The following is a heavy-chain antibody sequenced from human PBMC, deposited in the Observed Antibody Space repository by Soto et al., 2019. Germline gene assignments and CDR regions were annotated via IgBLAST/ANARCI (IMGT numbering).Heavy chain of an antibody. CDR3: ARDRPGSSGYSTFGY. CDR2: ISSSGSTI. V-gene: IGHV3-48*03. D-gene: IGHD3-22*01. CDR1: GFTFSNYE. J-gene: IGHJ4*02. Sequence: EVQVVESGGGLVQPGGSLRLSCAASGFTFSNYEMSWVRQAPGTGLEWISYISSSGSTIYYADSVKGRFTISRDNAKNSLYLQMNSLMAEDTAIYYCARDRPGSSGYSTFGYWGQGTLVTVSS.